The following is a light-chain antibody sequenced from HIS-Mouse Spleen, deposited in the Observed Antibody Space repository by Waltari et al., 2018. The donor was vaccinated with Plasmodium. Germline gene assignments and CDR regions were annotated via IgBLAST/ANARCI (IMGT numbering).Light chain of an antibody. V-gene: IGKV3-20*01. CDR1: QIISSRY. CDR2: GAS. CDR3: QQYGSWPLT. J-gene: IGKJ4*01. Sequence: EIVLTQSPGTLSLSPGERPTPSCRASQIISSRYLAWYQQKPGQPPRLLIYGASSRATGIPDRFSGSGSGTDFTLTISRLEPEDCAVYYCQQYGSWPLTFGGGTKVEIK.